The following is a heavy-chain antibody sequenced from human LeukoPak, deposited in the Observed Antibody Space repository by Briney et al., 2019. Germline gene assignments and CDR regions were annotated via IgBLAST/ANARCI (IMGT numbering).Heavy chain of an antibody. CDR3: ARELPGEVWLTPTGGADY. D-gene: IGHD3-16*01. CDR1: GFTFSSYS. V-gene: IGHV3-21*01. CDR2: ISSSSSYI. Sequence: GGSLRLSCAASGFTFSSYSMNWVRQAPGKGLEGVSSISSSSSYIYYADSVKGRFTISRDNAKNSLYLQMNSLRAEDTAVYYCARELPGEVWLTPTGGADYWGQGTLVTVSS. J-gene: IGHJ4*02.